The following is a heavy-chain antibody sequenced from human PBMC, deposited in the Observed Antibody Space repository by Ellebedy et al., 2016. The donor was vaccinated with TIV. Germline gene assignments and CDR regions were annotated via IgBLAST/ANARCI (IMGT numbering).Heavy chain of an antibody. D-gene: IGHD2-2*01. V-gene: IGHV3-33*01. CDR2: IWSDGSNK. CDR3: ARGSGTSFDY. J-gene: IGHJ4*02. Sequence: GESLKISCAASGFTFSSYGMHWVRQAPGKGLEWVAVIWSDGSNKYYADSVKGRFTISRDNSKNTLYLQMNSLRAEDTAVYYCARGSGTSFDYWGQGTLVTVSS. CDR1: GFTFSSYG.